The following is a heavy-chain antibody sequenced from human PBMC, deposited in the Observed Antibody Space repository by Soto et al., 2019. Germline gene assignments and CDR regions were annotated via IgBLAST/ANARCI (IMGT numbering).Heavy chain of an antibody. CDR1: GGSFSGYY. D-gene: IGHD6-13*01. J-gene: IGHJ5*02. CDR3: ACLRQQLVFDP. V-gene: IGHV4-34*01. Sequence: QVQLQQWGAGLVKSSESLSLTCAVYGGSFSGYYWSWIRQPPGKGLEWIGEINHSGSTNYNPSLKSRVTISVDTSKNQFSLKLSSVTAADTAVYYCACLRQQLVFDPWGQGTLVTASS. CDR2: INHSGST.